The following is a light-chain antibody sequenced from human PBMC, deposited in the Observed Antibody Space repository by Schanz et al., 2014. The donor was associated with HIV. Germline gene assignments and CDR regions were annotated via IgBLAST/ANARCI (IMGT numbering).Light chain of an antibody. CDR3: AAWDDSLNGLYV. J-gene: IGLJ1*01. CDR2: RNN. CDR1: SSNIGSNY. V-gene: IGLV1-47*01. Sequence: QSVLPQPPSASGTPGQRVTISCSGSSSNIGSNYVYWYQHLPGTAPKLLIYRNNQRPSGVPDRFSGSKSGTSASLAISGLQSEDEADYYCAAWDDSLNGLYVFGTGTKLTVL.